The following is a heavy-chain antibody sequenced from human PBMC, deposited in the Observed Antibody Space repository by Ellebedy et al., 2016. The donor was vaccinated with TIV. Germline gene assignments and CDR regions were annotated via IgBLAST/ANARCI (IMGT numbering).Heavy chain of an antibody. CDR3: AKESGNGYNHFDY. Sequence: GGSLRLSCAASGFTFSNYAMSWVRQAPGKGLEWVSTVSGSGGSTNNADSVKGRFTISRDNSKNTLSLQMNRLGAEDTAAYYCAKESGNGYNHFDYWGQGTLVTVSS. V-gene: IGHV3-23*01. D-gene: IGHD5-24*01. CDR2: VSGSGGST. J-gene: IGHJ4*02. CDR1: GFTFSNYA.